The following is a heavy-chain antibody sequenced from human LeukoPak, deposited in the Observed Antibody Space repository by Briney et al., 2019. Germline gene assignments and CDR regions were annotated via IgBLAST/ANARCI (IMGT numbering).Heavy chain of an antibody. J-gene: IGHJ4*02. CDR3: ARGGNYGAFFDY. CDR1: GGSISSGDYY. CDR2: IYYSGST. V-gene: IGHV4-30-4*01. D-gene: IGHD4-17*01. Sequence: PSQTLSLTCTVSGGSISSGDYYLSWIRQPPGKGLEWIGYIYYSGSTYYNPSLKSRVTISVDASKDQFSLKLSSVTAADTAVYYCARGGNYGAFFDYWGQGTLVTVSS.